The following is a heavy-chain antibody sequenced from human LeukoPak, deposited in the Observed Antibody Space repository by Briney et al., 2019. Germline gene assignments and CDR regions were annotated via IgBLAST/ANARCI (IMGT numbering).Heavy chain of an antibody. J-gene: IGHJ6*02. V-gene: IGHV3-7*01. D-gene: IGHD3-16*01. CDR2: VNPDGSAK. CDR1: VFTLSDSW. Sequence: GGSLRLSCAPSVFTLSDSWMSWVRQAPGKGLEWVSNVNPDGSAKDYVDSVKGRFTISRDHAGNSLFLQMSSLRAEDTAVYYCATYTHWVAGDVWGQGTTVTDSS. CDR3: ATYTHWVAGDV.